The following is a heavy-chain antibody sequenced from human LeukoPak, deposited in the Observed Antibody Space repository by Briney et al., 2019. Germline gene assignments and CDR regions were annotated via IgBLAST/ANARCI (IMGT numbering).Heavy chain of an antibody. D-gene: IGHD6-19*01. CDR2: ISGSGGST. J-gene: IGHJ4*02. CDR3: AKDQEQWLVLDY. CDR1: GFTFSSFA. Sequence: PGGSLRLSCAASGFTFSSFAMSWVRQAPGKGLEWVSAISGSGGSTHYADSVKGRFTISRDNSKNTLYLQMNSLRAEDTAVYYCAKDQEQWLVLDYWGQGTLVTVSS. V-gene: IGHV3-23*01.